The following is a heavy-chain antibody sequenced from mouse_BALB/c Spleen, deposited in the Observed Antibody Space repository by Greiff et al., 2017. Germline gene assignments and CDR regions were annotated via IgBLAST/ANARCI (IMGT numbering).Heavy chain of an antibody. V-gene: IGHV5-6*02. CDR2: VSGGGSYT. J-gene: IGHJ4*01. Sequence: DVMLVESGGDLVKPGGSLKLSCAASGFTFSNYGMSWVRQTPDKRLEWVATVSGGGSYTYYTDSVKGRFTISRDNAKNTLYLQMSSLKSEDTAMYYCARQGYRYPYYDMDYWGQGTSVTVSS. D-gene: IGHD2-14*01. CDR3: ARQGYRYPYYDMDY. CDR1: GFTFSNYG.